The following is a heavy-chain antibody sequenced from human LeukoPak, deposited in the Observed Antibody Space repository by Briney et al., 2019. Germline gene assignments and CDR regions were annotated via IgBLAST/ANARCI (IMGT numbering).Heavy chain of an antibody. J-gene: IGHJ4*02. D-gene: IGHD5-18*01. CDR1: GFTVSSNY. CDR3: TCGYSYGYFDY. V-gene: IGHV3-53*01. Sequence: GGSLRLSCAASGFTVSSNYTSWVRQAPGKGLEWVSVIYSGGSTYYADSVKGRFTISRDNSKNTLYLQMNSLRAEDTAVYYCTCGYSYGYFDYWSQGTLVTVSS. CDR2: IYSGGST.